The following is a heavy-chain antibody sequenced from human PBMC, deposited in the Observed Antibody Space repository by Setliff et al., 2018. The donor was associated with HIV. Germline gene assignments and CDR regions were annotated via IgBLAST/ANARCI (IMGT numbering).Heavy chain of an antibody. J-gene: IGHJ3*01. CDR2: TNTNTGNP. CDR1: EYVFTTYA. D-gene: IGHD2-15*01. CDR3: ATPRTPQLYCSGGSCFDAFDL. Sequence: ASVKVSCKASEYVFTTYAMNWVRQAPGQGLEWMGWTNTNTGNPTYAQGFTGRFVFSLDTSVSTAYLQISSLKAEDTAVYYCATPRTPQLYCSGGSCFDAFDLWGQGTMVTV. V-gene: IGHV7-4-1*02.